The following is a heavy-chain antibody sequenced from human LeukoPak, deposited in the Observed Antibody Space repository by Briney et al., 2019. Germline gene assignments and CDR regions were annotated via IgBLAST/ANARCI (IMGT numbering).Heavy chain of an antibody. CDR2: FYFSGST. CDR1: GDSITSVTYY. D-gene: IGHD3-10*01. J-gene: IGHJ4*02. Sequence: SQTLSLTCTVSGDSITSVTYYWSWIRQSAGKGLEWIGHFYFSGSTNYSPSLKSRVTISVDTSKNQFSLNLISVTAADTAVYYCARFTSYSYFDYLGQGILVTVSS. CDR3: ARFTSYSYFDY. V-gene: IGHV4-61*09.